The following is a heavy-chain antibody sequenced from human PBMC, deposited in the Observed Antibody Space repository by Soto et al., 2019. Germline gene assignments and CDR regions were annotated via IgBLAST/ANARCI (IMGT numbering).Heavy chain of an antibody. J-gene: IGHJ4*02. CDR3: ARVWFGEGSTSFDY. V-gene: IGHV4-59*01. CDR2: IYFSGST. Sequence: SETLSLTCTVSGGSISSFYWSWIRQPPGKGLEWIGYIYFSGSTNYNPSLKSRVTISVDTSKNQFSLKLSSVTASDTAVYYCARVWFGEGSTSFDYWGQGTLVTVSS. D-gene: IGHD3-10*01. CDR1: GGSISSFY.